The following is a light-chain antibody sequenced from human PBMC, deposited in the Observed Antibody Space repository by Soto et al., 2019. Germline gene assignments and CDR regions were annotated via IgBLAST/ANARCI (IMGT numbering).Light chain of an antibody. CDR2: GAS. CDR3: QQYTNWLRP. J-gene: IGKJ1*01. Sequence: TVSLSKIERATLSCRASQSVSSDLAWYHQKPGQAPRLLIYGASTRATGIPARFSGSGSGTEFTLTINSLQSEDFAVYYCQQYTNWLRPFGQGSKA. V-gene: IGKV3-15*01. CDR1: QSVSSD.